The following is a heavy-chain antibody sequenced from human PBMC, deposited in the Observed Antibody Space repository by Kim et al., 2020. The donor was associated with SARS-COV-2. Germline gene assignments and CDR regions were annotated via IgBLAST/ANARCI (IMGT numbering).Heavy chain of an antibody. CDR3: AXERXLXY. J-gene: IGHJ4*01. CDR2: XSSSSGTI. V-gene: IGHV3-48*01. Sequence: GGSLRPSCAASGFTLKSYGMTWVRQAPGKGLECISYXSSSSGTIYYADSVKGRXTVSRXXAKNSLYLQMNSLRXEDTXVYYCAXERXLXYWGXXTLVXVSS. D-gene: IGHD2-15*01. CDR1: GFTLKSYG.